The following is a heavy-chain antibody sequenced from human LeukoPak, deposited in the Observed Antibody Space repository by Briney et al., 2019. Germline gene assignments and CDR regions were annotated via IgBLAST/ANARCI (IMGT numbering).Heavy chain of an antibody. D-gene: IGHD6-13*01. CDR2: ISYDGSNK. CDR3: ANHRVAAAEDY. CDR1: GFTFSSYG. Sequence: PGGSLRLSCAASGFTFSSYGMHWVRQAPGKGLEWVADISYDGSNKYYADSVKGRFTISRDNSKNTLHLQMNSLRAEDTAVYYCANHRVAAAEDYWGQGTLVTVSS. V-gene: IGHV3-30*18. J-gene: IGHJ4*02.